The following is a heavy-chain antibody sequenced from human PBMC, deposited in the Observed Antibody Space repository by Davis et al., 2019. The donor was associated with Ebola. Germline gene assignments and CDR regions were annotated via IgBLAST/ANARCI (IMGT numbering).Heavy chain of an antibody. D-gene: IGHD5-18*01. CDR2: IYPGDSET. V-gene: IGHV5-51*01. CDR1: GYSFSSHW. CDR3: ARLDSSGYVY. Sequence: GESLKISCEGSGYSFSSHWIGWVRQMPGKGLELMGLIYPGDSETRYNPSFQGHVTISADKSISTAYLQWSNLKASDTAMYYCARLDSSGYVYWGRGTLVTVTS. J-gene: IGHJ4*02.